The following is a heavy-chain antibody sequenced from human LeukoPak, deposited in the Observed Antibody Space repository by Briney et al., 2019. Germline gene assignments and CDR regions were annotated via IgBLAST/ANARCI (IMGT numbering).Heavy chain of an antibody. D-gene: IGHD6-13*01. V-gene: IGHV3-7*01. CDR3: AKDRAVNEISYSSSLPGGGGFDY. CDR2: IKRDGNDK. J-gene: IGHJ4*02. Sequence: GGSLRLSCAASGFAFSNYWMSWVRQAPGKGLEWVANIKRDGNDKYYVDSVKGRFTISRDNAENSLYLEVNSLRAEDTAVYYCAKDRAVNEISYSSSLPGGGGFDYWGQGTLVTVSS. CDR1: GFAFSNYW.